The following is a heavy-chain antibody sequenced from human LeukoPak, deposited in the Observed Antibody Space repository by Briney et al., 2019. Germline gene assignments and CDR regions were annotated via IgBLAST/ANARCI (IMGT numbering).Heavy chain of an antibody. J-gene: IGHJ3*01. CDR1: GYSFTNYW. D-gene: IGHD4-23*01. CDR2: IYPGHSDT. CDR3: ARQSTVVN. Sequence: GESLKISCKTSGYSFTNYWIGWVRHMPGKGLEWIGIIYPGHSDTRYSPSFQGQVTISADRSSSTAYLQWSSLRASDTAMYYCARQSTVVNWGQGTMVTVSS. V-gene: IGHV5-51*01.